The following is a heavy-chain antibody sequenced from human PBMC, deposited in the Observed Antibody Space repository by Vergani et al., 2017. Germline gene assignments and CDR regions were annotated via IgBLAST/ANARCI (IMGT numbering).Heavy chain of an antibody. V-gene: IGHV4-38-2*01. CDR3: ARIGVAGRGGAFDI. CDR1: GYSISTNYY. D-gene: IGHD6-19*01. Sequence: QVQLQESGPGLVKPSETLSLTCAVSGYSISTNYYWGWSRQPPGKRLEWIGSIYHSGSTYYNPSLKSRVSISVDTSKNQFSLKMTSVTAADTAVYYCARIGVAGRGGAFDIWGQGTMGTVSS. J-gene: IGHJ3*02. CDR2: IYHSGST.